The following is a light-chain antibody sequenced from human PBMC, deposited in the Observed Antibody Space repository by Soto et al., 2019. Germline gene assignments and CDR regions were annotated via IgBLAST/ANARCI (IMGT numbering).Light chain of an antibody. CDR1: QSISSN. J-gene: IGKJ4*01. CDR3: QQYNNWPRAT. V-gene: IGKV3-15*01. Sequence: EIDTTRSPATLSVSPGGRATLSCRASQSISSNLAWYQQKPGQAPRLLMFRTSSRATGFPARFSGSGSGTEFNLTISSLQSEDFGVYYCQQYNNWPRATFGGGTKVDIK. CDR2: RTS.